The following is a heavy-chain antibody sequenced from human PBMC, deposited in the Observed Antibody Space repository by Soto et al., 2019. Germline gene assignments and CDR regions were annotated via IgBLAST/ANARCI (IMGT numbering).Heavy chain of an antibody. CDR2: MYYGGRT. V-gene: IGHV4-59*08. CDR3: ARGTPSPLIVRSSRGPWFDP. Sequence: PSETLSLTCTVSGASISSYYWNLIRQPPGKGLEWIGYMYYGGRTNYNPSLKSRVTISVDTSKMQVSLKLSSVTAADTAVYFCARGTPSPLIVRSSRGPWFDPWGQGTLVTVSS. D-gene: IGHD2-15*01. J-gene: IGHJ5*02. CDR1: GASISSYY.